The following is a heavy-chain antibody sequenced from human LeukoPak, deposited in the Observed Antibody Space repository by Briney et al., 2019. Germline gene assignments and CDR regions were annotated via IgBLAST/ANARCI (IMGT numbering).Heavy chain of an antibody. CDR2: INPNSGGT. V-gene: IGHV1-2*02. D-gene: IGHD3-10*01. CDR1: GYTFTGYY. Sequence: ASVKVSCKASGYTFTGYYMHWVRQAPGQGLEWMGWINPNSGGTNYTQKFQGRVTMTRDTSISTAYMELSRLRSDDTAVYYCAREGSTMVRRVTASWFDPWGQGTLVTVSS. CDR3: AREGSTMVRRVTASWFDP. J-gene: IGHJ5*02.